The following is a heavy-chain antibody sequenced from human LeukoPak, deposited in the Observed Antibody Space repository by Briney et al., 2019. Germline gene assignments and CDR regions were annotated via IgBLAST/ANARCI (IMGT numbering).Heavy chain of an antibody. Sequence: PGESLKISCKGSGYSFTSYWIAWLRQMPGKGLEWMGIIYPGASDTRYSPSFQGQVTISADKSISTAYLQCSSLKASDTAMYYCARQGEDSSWYYFDYWGQGTLVTVSS. J-gene: IGHJ4*02. D-gene: IGHD6-13*01. CDR3: ARQGEDSSWYYFDY. V-gene: IGHV5-51*01. CDR1: GYSFTSYW. CDR2: IYPGASDT.